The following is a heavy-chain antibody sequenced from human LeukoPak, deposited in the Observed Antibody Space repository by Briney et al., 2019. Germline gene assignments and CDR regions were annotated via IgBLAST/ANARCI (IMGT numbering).Heavy chain of an antibody. CDR3: ARDGLVFWSGQSGSFDY. Sequence: ASVKVSCKASGYTFTSYDINWVRQATGQGLEWMGWMNPNSGNTGYAQKFQGRVTITRNTSISTAYMELSSLRSEDTAVYYCARDGLVFWSGQSGSFDYWGQGTLVTVSS. CDR2: MNPNSGNT. V-gene: IGHV1-8*03. J-gene: IGHJ4*02. CDR1: GYTFTSYD. D-gene: IGHD3-3*01.